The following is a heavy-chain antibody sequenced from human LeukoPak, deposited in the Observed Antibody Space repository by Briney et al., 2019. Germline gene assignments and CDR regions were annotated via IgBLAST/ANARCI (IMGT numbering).Heavy chain of an antibody. V-gene: IGHV3-48*02. D-gene: IGHD3-10*01. CDR2: ISRRSTPI. J-gene: IGHJ6*03. CDR3: ARGGRGGYYMDV. CDR1: GFTFSSYS. Sequence: GGSLRLSCAASGFTFSSYSMNWVRQAPGKGLEWISYISRRSTPIYYADSLKGRFTISRDNAKNSLYLQMNSLRDEDTAVYYRARGGRGGYYMDVWGKGTTVTISS.